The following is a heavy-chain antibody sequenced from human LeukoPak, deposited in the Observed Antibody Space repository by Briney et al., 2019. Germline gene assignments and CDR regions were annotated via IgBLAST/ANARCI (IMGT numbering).Heavy chain of an antibody. Sequence: GGPLRLSCAASGFTFSNYGMSWVRQAPGKGLEWVAFIRYDGSNKYYADSVKGRFTISRDNSRNTLYLQMNSLRAEDTAVYYCAKPHFDYWGQGALVTVSS. J-gene: IGHJ4*02. CDR1: GFTFSNYG. CDR3: AKPHFDY. CDR2: IRYDGSNK. V-gene: IGHV3-30*02.